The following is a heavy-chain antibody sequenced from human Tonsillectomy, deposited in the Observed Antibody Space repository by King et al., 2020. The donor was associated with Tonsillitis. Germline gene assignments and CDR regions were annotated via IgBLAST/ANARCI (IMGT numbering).Heavy chain of an antibody. CDR2: IYYRGST. Sequence: QLQESGPGLVKPSETLSLTCSVSGGSISGHYWSWIRQPPGKGLEWIGYIYYRGSTNYNPSLKSRLTISLDTSRNQFSLKLSSVTAADPAVYYCARRYYYYYGLDVWGQGTTVTVSS. J-gene: IGHJ6*02. CDR3: ARRYYYYYGLDV. V-gene: IGHV4-59*08. CDR1: GGSISGHY.